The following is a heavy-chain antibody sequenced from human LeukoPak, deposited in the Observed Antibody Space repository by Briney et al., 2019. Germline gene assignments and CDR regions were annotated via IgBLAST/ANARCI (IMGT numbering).Heavy chain of an antibody. J-gene: IGHJ4*02. CDR2: IYSGGST. CDR3: GRDVPGRLGGVDY. Sequence: GGSLRLSCAASGFAVSTNYMSWVRQAPGKGLEWVSIIYSGGSTTYADSVKGRFTISRDNAKNTVYLQMNSLRDEDTAVYYCGRDVPGRLGGVDYWGQGTLVTVSS. CDR1: GFAVSTNY. D-gene: IGHD6-25*01. V-gene: IGHV3-53*01.